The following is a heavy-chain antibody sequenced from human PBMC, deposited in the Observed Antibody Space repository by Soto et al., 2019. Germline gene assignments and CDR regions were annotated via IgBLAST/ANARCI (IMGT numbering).Heavy chain of an antibody. D-gene: IGHD3-3*01. V-gene: IGHV1-18*04. CDR3: ARSYYDFWSGYSQGYFDY. Sequence: ASVKVSCKASGYTFTSYGISWVRQAPGQGLEWMGWISAYNGNTNYAQKLQGRVTMTTDTSTSTAYMELRSLRSDDTAVYYCARSYYDFWSGYSQGYFDYWGQGTLVTRLL. CDR2: ISAYNGNT. J-gene: IGHJ4*02. CDR1: GYTFTSYG.